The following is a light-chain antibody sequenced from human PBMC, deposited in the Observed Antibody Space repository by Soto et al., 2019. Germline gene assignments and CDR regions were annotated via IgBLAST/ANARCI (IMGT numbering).Light chain of an antibody. CDR2: GAS. CDR3: QQYGSSPLT. CDR1: QSVSSSY. Sequence: EFVLTQSPGTLSLSPGERATLSCRASQSVSSSYLAWYQQKPGQAPRLLIYGASSRATGITDRFSGSGSGTDFTLTISRLEPEDFAVYYCQQYGSSPLTFGGGTKVEIK. V-gene: IGKV3-20*01. J-gene: IGKJ4*01.